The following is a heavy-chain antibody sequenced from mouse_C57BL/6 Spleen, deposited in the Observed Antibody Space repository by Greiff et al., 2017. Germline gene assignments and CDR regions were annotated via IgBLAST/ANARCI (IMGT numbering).Heavy chain of an antibody. D-gene: IGHD1-1*01. V-gene: IGHV1-69*01. CDR2: IDPSDSYT. CDR1: GYTFTSYW. CDR3: ARGYYGSRSWFAY. J-gene: IGHJ3*01. Sequence: QVQLQQPGAELVMPGASVKLSCKASGYTFTSYWMHWVKQRPGQGLEWIGEIDPSDSYTNYNQKFKGKSTLTVDKSSSTAYMQLSSLTSEDSAVYYCARGYYGSRSWFAYWGQGTLVTGSA.